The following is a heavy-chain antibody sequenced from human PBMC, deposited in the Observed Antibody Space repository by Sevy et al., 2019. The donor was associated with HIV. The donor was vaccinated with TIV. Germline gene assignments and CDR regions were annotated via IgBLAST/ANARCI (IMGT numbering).Heavy chain of an antibody. CDR2: ISYTGST. CDR3: ARRGDNNWFDP. CDR1: GVSISGGAYY. J-gene: IGHJ5*02. Sequence: SETLSLTCTVPGVSISGGAYYWGWIRQPPGKGLEWIGSISYTGSTYYNPSLKSRVTISVDTSKNQFSLKLTSVTAADTAVYYCARRGDNNWFDPWGQGTLVTVSS. V-gene: IGHV4-39*01. D-gene: IGHD2-15*01.